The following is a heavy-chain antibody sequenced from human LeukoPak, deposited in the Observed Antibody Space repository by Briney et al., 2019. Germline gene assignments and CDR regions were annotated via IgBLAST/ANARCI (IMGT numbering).Heavy chain of an antibody. D-gene: IGHD4-17*01. CDR3: ASSRDSYGDMDFDY. V-gene: IGHV1-2*02. Sequence: ASVKVSCKASGYTFTSYGISWVRQAPGQGLEWMGWINPNSGGTNYAQKFQGRVTMTRDTSISTAYMELSRLRSDDTAVYYCASSRDSYGDMDFDYWGQGTLVTVSS. CDR2: INPNSGGT. CDR1: GYTFTSYG. J-gene: IGHJ4*02.